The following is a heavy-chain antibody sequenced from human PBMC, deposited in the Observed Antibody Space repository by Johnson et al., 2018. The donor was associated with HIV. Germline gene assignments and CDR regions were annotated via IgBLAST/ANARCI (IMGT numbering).Heavy chain of an antibody. CDR2: IGTAGDT. V-gene: IGHV3-13*01. J-gene: IGHJ3*02. Sequence: VQLVESGGGLVQPGGSLRLSCAASGFTFSSYDMHWVRQATGKGLEWVSAIGTAGDTYYPGSVKGRFTVSRDNARKSLYLQMNSLRAEDTAVYYCAREWLYDALDIWGQGTMVTVSS. D-gene: IGHD3-22*01. CDR3: AREWLYDALDI. CDR1: GFTFSSYD.